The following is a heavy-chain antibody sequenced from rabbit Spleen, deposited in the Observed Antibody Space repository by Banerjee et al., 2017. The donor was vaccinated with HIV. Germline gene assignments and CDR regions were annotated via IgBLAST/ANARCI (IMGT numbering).Heavy chain of an antibody. CDR2: IEAGSSGFT. J-gene: IGHJ6*01. Sequence: QEQLVESGGGLVQPEGSLTLTCKASGFSFSDRDVMCWVRQAPGKGLEWIACIEAGSSGFTYFASWAKGRFTISKTSSTTVTLQMTSLTAADTATYFCARDTSSSFSSYGMDLWGQGTLVTVS. V-gene: IGHV1S45*01. CDR1: GFSFSDRDV. CDR3: ARDTSSSFSSYGMDL. D-gene: IGHD1-1*01.